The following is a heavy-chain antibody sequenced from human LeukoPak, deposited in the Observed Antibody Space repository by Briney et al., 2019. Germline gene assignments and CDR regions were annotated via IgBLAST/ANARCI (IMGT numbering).Heavy chain of an antibody. D-gene: IGHD4-17*01. CDR1: GYTLTGYY. J-gene: IGHJ4*02. CDR3: ARDLNGDYDQDY. Sequence: ASVKVSCKASGYTLTGYYMHWVRQAPGQGLEWMGRINPNSGGTNYAQKFQGRVTMTRDTSISTAYMELSRLRSDDTVVYHCARDLNGDYDQDYCGQGTLVTVSS. V-gene: IGHV1-2*05. CDR2: INPNSGGT.